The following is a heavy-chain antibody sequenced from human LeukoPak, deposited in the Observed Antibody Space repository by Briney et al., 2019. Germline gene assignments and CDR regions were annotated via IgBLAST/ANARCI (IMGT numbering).Heavy chain of an antibody. CDR3: ARDWGSLKRTTVTINIRYSYIGGFDY. V-gene: IGHV4-34*01. CDR2: ITHSGST. J-gene: IGHJ4*02. Sequence: SETLSLTCAVYGGSFSNYYWSWIRQSPGKGLEWIGEITHSGSTNYYPSLKSRVTISVDTSKNQFSLKLSSVTAADTAVYYCARDWGSLKRTTVTINIRYSYIGGFDYWGQGTLVTVSS. CDR1: GGSFSNYY. D-gene: IGHD4-11*01.